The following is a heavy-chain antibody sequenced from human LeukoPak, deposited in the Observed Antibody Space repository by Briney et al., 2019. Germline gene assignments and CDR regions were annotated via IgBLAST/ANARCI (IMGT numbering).Heavy chain of an antibody. D-gene: IGHD2-21*02. CDR1: GFTFSSYA. CDR3: ARDLRGGAWLGAFDI. CDR2: ISGSGGST. J-gene: IGHJ3*02. V-gene: IGHV3-23*01. Sequence: GGSLRLSCAASGFTFSSYAMSWVRQAPGKGLEWVSAISGSGGSTYYADSVKGRFTISRDNSKNTLYLQMNSLRAEDTAVYNCARDLRGGAWLGAFDIWGQGTMVTVSS.